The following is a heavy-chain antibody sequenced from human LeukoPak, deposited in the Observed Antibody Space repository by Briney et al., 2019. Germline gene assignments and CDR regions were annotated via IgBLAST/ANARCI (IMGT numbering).Heavy chain of an antibody. J-gene: IGHJ6*02. V-gene: IGHV1-2*02. CDR2: INPNSGGT. D-gene: IGHD2-2*01. CDR3: ARDSTYCSSTSCYYYYYGMDV. CDR1: GYTFTGYY. Sequence: ASAKVSCKASGYTFTGYYMHWVRQAPGQGLEWMGWINPNSGGTNYAQKFQGRVTMTRDTSISTAYMELSRLRSDDTAVYYCARDSTYCSSTSCYYYYYGMDVWGQGTTVTVSS.